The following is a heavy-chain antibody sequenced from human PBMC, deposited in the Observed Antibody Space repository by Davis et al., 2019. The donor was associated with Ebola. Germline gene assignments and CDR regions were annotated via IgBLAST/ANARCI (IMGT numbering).Heavy chain of an antibody. D-gene: IGHD4-17*01. J-gene: IGHJ4*02. Sequence: GESLKISCAASGFTFSSYGMHWVRQAPGKGLEWVAFIRYDGSNKYYADSVKGRFTISRDNSKNTLYLQMGSLRAEDMAVYYCARGLVNGDYDYYFDYWGQGTLVTVSS. V-gene: IGHV3-30*02. CDR1: GFTFSSYG. CDR2: IRYDGSNK. CDR3: ARGLVNGDYDYYFDY.